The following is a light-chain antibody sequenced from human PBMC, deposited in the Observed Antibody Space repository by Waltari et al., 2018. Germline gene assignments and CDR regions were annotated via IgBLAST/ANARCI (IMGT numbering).Light chain of an antibody. CDR1: QSIGRY. CDR2: GAS. Sequence: VFPQPPGTLPLSPGETATLSCRDSQSIGRYLIWYQQTSGQAPRLLIYGASTRATGIPDRFSGSGSGTDFSLTISRLEAEDFAVYYCQNHERLPATFGQGTKVEIK. CDR3: QNHERLPAT. J-gene: IGKJ1*01. V-gene: IGKV3-20*01.